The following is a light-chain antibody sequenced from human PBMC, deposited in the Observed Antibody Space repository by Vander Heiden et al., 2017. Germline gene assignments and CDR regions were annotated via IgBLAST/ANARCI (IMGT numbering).Light chain of an antibody. CDR3: QQIDSTPLWT. CDR1: QSISSY. CDR2: AAS. V-gene: IGKV1-39*01. J-gene: IGKJ1*01. Sequence: DIKMNQSPSSLSASVGDRVTITCRASQSISSYLNWYQQKPGKAPKLLIYAASSLQSGVPSRFSGSGYGTDFTLTISSRQPEDFASYYCQQIDSTPLWTFGQGTKVEIK.